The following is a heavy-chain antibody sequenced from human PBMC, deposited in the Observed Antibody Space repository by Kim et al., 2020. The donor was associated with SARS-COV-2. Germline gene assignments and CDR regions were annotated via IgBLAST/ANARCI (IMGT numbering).Heavy chain of an antibody. V-gene: IGHV1-8*01. Sequence: TGYAQKFQGRVTMTSNTSISTAYMELSSLRSEDTAVYYCARAAAAEWCDPWGQGTLVTVSS. CDR3: ARAAAAEWCDP. D-gene: IGHD6-13*01. J-gene: IGHJ5*02. CDR2: T.